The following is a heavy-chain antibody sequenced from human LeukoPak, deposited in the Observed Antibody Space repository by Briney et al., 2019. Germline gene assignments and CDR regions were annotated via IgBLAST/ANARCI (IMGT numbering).Heavy chain of an antibody. V-gene: IGHV4-59*01. CDR1: GGSISNYY. CDR3: ARRRQLVQGNYYYYYYMDV. D-gene: IGHD6-6*01. CDR2: IYYSGST. J-gene: IGHJ6*03. Sequence: SETLSLTCTVSGGSISNYYWSWIRQPPGKGLEWIGYIYYSGSTNYNPSLKSRVTISVDTSKNQFSLKLSSVTAADTAVYYCARRRQLVQGNYYYYYYMDVWGKGTTVTVSS.